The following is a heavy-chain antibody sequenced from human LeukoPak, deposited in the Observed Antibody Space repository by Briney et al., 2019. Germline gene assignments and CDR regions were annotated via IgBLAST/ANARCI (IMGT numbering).Heavy chain of an antibody. CDR2: IDWDDDK. J-gene: IGHJ4*02. D-gene: IGHD3-22*01. CDR1: GFSLSTSGMR. CDR3: ASYSGYLDY. V-gene: IGHV2-70*04. Sequence: SGPTLVNPTQTLTLTCTFSGFSLSTSGMRVSWIRQPPGKALEWLARIDWDDDKFYSTSLRTRLTISKDTSKNQVVLTMTNVDPVDTATCYCASYSGYLDYWGPGTLVTVSS.